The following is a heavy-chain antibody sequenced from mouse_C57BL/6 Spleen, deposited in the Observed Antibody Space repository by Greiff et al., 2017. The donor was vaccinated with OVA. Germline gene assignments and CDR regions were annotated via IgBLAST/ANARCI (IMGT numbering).Heavy chain of an antibody. D-gene: IGHD2-4*01. CDR2: ISDGGSYT. V-gene: IGHV5-4*01. CDR1: GFTFSSYA. Sequence: DVQLVESGGGLVKPGGSLKLSCAASGFTFSSYAMSWVRQTPEKRLEWVATISDGGSYTYYPDNVKGRFTISRDNAKNNLYLQMSHLKSDDTAMYDCASYDYEIYAMDYWGQGTSVTVSS. J-gene: IGHJ4*01. CDR3: ASYDYEIYAMDY.